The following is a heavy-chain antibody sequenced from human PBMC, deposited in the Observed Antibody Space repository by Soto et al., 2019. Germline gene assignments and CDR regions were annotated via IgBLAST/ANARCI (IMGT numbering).Heavy chain of an antibody. J-gene: IGHJ4*02. V-gene: IGHV1-18*01. Sequence: QVQLVQSGAEVKKPGASVKVSCKASGYTFTSYGISWVRQAPGQGLEWMGWISAYNGNTNYAQKLQGRVTMTTDTSTXXPXMXXRTLTSDDTAVYYCASNLITRYDLVTGSSKYYFDYWGQGTLVTVSS. CDR3: ASNLITRYDLVTGSSKYYFDY. D-gene: IGHD3-9*01. CDR1: GYTFTSYG. CDR2: ISAYNGNT.